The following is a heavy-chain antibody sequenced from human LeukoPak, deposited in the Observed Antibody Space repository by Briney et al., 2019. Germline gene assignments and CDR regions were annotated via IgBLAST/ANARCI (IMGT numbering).Heavy chain of an antibody. J-gene: IGHJ4*02. V-gene: IGHV4-59*01. CDR1: GGSTSSYY. CDR3: ARGRVRAGDY. D-gene: IGHD3-3*01. Sequence: SETLSLTCTVSGGSTSSYYWSWIRQPPGKGLEWIGYIYYSGSTNYNPSLKSRVTISVDTSKNQFSLKLSSVTAADTAVYYCARGRVRAGDYWGQGTLVTVSS. CDR2: IYYSGST.